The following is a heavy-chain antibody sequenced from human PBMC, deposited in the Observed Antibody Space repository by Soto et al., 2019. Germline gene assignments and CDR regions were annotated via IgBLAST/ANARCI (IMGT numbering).Heavy chain of an antibody. J-gene: IGHJ3*02. D-gene: IGHD3-10*01. CDR1: GGYISSSSYY. CDR2: INYSGST. V-gene: IGHV4-39*01. CDR3: ARRAHITMVRGVIITVGAFDI. Sequence: SETLSLTCTVSGGYISSSSYYWGWIRQPPGKGLEWIGSINYSGSTYYNPSLKSGVTICVYTSKNQFSLKLSSVTAADTAVYYCARRAHITMVRGVIITVGAFDIWAQGIMVT.